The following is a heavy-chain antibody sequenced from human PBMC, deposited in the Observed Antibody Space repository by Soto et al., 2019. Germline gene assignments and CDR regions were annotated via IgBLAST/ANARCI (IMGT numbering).Heavy chain of an antibody. CDR2: INPSGSST. Sequence: ASVKVSCKASGYTFTSYYMHWVRQAPGQGLEWMGIINPSGSSTSYAQKFQGRVTMTRDTSTSTVYMELSSLRSEDTAVYYCAREPGQSPENIVVVPAAIEGGYSYGMDVWGQGTTVTVSS. CDR3: AREPGQSPENIVVVPAAIEGGYSYGMDV. CDR1: GYTFTSYY. J-gene: IGHJ6*02. D-gene: IGHD2-2*02. V-gene: IGHV1-46*01.